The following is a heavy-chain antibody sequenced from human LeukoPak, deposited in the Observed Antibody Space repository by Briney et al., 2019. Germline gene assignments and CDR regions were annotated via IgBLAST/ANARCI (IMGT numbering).Heavy chain of an antibody. Sequence: PGGSLRLSCAASGFTISSYEMNWVRQAPGKGLEWVSYISSSGSTIYYADSVKGRFTISRDNAKNSLYLQMNSLRAEDTAVYYCARDYSSGWDAFDIWGQATMVTVSS. D-gene: IGHD6-19*01. V-gene: IGHV3-48*03. CDR2: ISSSGSTI. CDR1: GFTISSYE. CDR3: ARDYSSGWDAFDI. J-gene: IGHJ3*02.